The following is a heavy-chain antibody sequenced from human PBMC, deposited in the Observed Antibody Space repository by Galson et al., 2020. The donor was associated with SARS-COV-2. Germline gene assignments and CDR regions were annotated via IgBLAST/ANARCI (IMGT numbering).Heavy chain of an antibody. D-gene: IGHD3-10*01. J-gene: IGHJ4*02. CDR3: AKARPYYYGSGSYRRFDY. CDR2: ISGSGGST. Sequence: GGSLRLSCAVSGFTFSSYAMSWVRQAPGKGLEWVSVISGSGGSTYYADSVKGRFTISRENSKNTLYLQMNSLRAEDTAVYYCAKARPYYYGSGSYRRFDYWGQGTLVTVSS. V-gene: IGHV3-23*01. CDR1: GFTFSSYA.